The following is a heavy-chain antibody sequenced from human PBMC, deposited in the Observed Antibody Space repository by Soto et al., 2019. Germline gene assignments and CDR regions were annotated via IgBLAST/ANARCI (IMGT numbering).Heavy chain of an antibody. D-gene: IGHD6-19*01. CDR3: ARVTYSSGWYTDY. CDR1: GFTFSDYY. Sequence: GGSLRLSCAASGFTFSDYYMSWIRQAPGKGLEWVSYISSSSSYTNYADSVKGRFTISRDNAKNSLYLQMNSLRAEDTAVYYCARVTYSSGWYTDYWGQGTLVTVPS. CDR2: ISSSSSYT. J-gene: IGHJ4*02. V-gene: IGHV3-11*06.